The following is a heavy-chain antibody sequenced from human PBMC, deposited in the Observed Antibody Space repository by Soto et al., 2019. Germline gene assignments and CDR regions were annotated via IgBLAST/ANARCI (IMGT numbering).Heavy chain of an antibody. CDR1: GFSLSTSGVG. V-gene: IGHV2-5*02. Sequence: QITLKESGPTLVKPTQTLTLTCTFSGFSLSTSGVGVGWIRQPPGKALEWLALIYWDDDKRYSPSLKSRLTIPKDTSKNQVVLTMTNMDPGDTATYYCAHSQRSPLRYFDWSDYYYFDYWGQGTLVTVSS. D-gene: IGHD3-9*01. CDR3: AHSQRSPLRYFDWSDYYYFDY. CDR2: IYWDDDK. J-gene: IGHJ4*02.